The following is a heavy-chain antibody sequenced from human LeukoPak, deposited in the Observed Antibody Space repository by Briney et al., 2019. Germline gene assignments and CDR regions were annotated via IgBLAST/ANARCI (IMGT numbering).Heavy chain of an antibody. J-gene: IGHJ4*02. D-gene: IGHD3-22*01. V-gene: IGHV3-48*04. CDR3: AKGGDSSGYPLPFDY. CDR1: GFIFSSYS. CDR2: ISSSSTTI. Sequence: GGSLRLSCAASGFIFSSYSMNWVRQAPGKGLEWLSYISSSSTTIYYADSVKGRFTISRDNAKNSLYLQMNSLRAEDTAVYYCAKGGDSSGYPLPFDYWGQGTLVTVSS.